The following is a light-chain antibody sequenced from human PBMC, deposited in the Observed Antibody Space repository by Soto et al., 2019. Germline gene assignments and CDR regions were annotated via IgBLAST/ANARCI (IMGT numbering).Light chain of an antibody. V-gene: IGLV7-46*01. Sequence: QAVVTQEPSLTVSPGGTVPLPCGSSTGAVPSGHYPYWLQQKPGQAPRALIYHTTNTRVWTPARFSGPLLGGKAALTLSGAQTEDEALYYCMLTYSGPWVFGGGTQLTVL. CDR1: TGAVPSGHY. CDR2: HTT. J-gene: IGLJ3*02. CDR3: MLTYSGPWV.